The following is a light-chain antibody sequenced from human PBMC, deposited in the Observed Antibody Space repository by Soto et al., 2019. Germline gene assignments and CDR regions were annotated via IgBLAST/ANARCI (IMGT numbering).Light chain of an antibody. Sequence: DIQITQSPSSLSASIGDRVTITCRASQSISSFVNWYQQRPGKAPSLLIYDASSLQSGVPSRFSGSGSGTDFSLTISSLQPEDFATYYCQQSYSISWTFGQGTKVDI. CDR2: DAS. J-gene: IGKJ1*01. V-gene: IGKV1-39*01. CDR3: QQSYSISWT. CDR1: QSISSF.